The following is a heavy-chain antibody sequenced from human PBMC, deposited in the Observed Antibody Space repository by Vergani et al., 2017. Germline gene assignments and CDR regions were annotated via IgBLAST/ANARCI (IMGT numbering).Heavy chain of an antibody. CDR2: IIPIFGTA. CDR1: GGTFSSYA. Sequence: QVQLVQSGAEVKKPGSSVKVSCKASGGTFSSYAISWVQQAPGQGLEWMGGIIPIFGTANYAQTFQGRVTITADESTSTAYMELSSLRSEDTAVYYCARGGTFRVVYYYYYMDVWGKGTTVTVSS. V-gene: IGHV1-69*01. J-gene: IGHJ6*03. D-gene: IGHD2-15*01. CDR3: ARGGTFRVVYYYYYMDV.